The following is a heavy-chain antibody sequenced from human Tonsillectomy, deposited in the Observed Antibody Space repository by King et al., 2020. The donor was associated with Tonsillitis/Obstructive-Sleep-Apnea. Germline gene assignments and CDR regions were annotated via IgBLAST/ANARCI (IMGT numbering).Heavy chain of an antibody. J-gene: IGHJ6*03. CDR1: GFTFNTYG. CDR2: SYYDGRKT. CDR3: AIDSVRFLEWPLINYNQHYYMDV. D-gene: IGHD3-3*01. Sequence: QVQLVESGGGVVQPGTSLRLSCAASGFTFNTYGMHWVRQAPGEGLEWAARSYYDGRKTYSEDSVKGRFTISRDNSKNTLYLQMHSLTVEDTAVYYCAIDSVRFLEWPLINYNQHYYMDVWGKGTTVTVSS. V-gene: IGHV3-33*01.